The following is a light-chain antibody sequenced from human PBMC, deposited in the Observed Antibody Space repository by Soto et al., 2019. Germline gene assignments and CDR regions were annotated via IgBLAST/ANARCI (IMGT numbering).Light chain of an antibody. CDR3: QQRNILPLT. J-gene: IGKJ4*01. Sequence: EIVLTQSPGTLSLSPGERATLSCRASQSVTSSYLAWYQHKPGQAPRLLIYDTSTRATGIPARFSGSGSETDFTLTISSLEPEDFAVYYCQQRNILPLTFGGGTKVDIK. V-gene: IGKV3D-20*02. CDR2: DTS. CDR1: QSVTSSY.